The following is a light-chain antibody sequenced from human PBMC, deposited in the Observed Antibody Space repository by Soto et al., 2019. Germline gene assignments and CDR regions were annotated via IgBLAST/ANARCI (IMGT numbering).Light chain of an antibody. CDR1: QSISSW. CDR3: QQYNSYSWT. Sequence: DIQMTQSPSTLSASVGDRVTITCRASQSISSWLAWYPQKPGKAPKLLIYKTSSLDSGVPSRFSGSRSGAVFTLTISSVQPYEFATYYCQQYNSYSWTFGQGTKVEIK. CDR2: KTS. V-gene: IGKV1-5*03. J-gene: IGKJ1*01.